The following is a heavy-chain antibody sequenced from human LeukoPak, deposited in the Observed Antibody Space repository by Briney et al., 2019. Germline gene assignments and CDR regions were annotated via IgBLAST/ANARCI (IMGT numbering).Heavy chain of an antibody. CDR3: AKDQSYGFDY. Sequence: GGSLTRSCAASGFAFSTYAMSRVRQAPGKGLEWVSALSGSGASTYYADSVKGRFTISRDNSKNTLYLQMNSLRAEDTAIYYCAKDQSYGFDYWGQGTLVTVSS. CDR2: LSGSGAST. CDR1: GFAFSTYA. J-gene: IGHJ4*02. D-gene: IGHD5-18*01. V-gene: IGHV3-23*01.